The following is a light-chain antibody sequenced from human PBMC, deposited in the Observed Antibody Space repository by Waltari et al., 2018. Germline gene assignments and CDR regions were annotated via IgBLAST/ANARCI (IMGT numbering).Light chain of an antibody. CDR1: QEIRNY. V-gene: IGKV1-33*01. J-gene: IGKJ2*01. CDR2: DAS. CDR3: QQYDNLPS. Sequence: DIQLTQSPSSLSASVGDRVTIPCQASQEIRNYLNWYHQKPGKAPKLLIYDASNLETGVPSRFSGSGSGTDFTFTISSLQPEDIATYYCQQYDNLPSFGQGTKLEIK.